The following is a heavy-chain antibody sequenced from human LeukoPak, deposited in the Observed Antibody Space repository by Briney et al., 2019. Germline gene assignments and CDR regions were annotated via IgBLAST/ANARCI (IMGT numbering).Heavy chain of an antibody. Sequence: PSETLSLTCTVSGGSIRSDYWSWIRQPPGKGLEWIGYIYTSGTTNYNPSLKSRVTMFLDTSKNQFSLKLSSVTAADTAVYYCARQPSYFDPPDSWGQGTLVTVSS. J-gene: IGHJ4*02. CDR2: IYTSGTT. D-gene: IGHD1-26*01. V-gene: IGHV4-4*08. CDR1: GGSIRSDY. CDR3: ARQPSYFDPPDS.